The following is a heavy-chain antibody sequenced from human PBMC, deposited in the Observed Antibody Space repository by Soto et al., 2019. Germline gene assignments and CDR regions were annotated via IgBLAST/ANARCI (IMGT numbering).Heavy chain of an antibody. CDR2: IYYSGST. J-gene: IGHJ4*02. Sequence: SETLSLTCTVSGGSVSSGSYYWSWIRQPPGKGLEWIGYIYYSGSTNYNPSLKSRVTISVDTSKNQFSLKLSSVTAADTAVYYCARLAGYCSGGSCYSGSHFDYWGQGALVTVSS. V-gene: IGHV4-61*01. CDR1: GGSVSSGSYY. D-gene: IGHD2-15*01. CDR3: ARLAGYCSGGSCYSGSHFDY.